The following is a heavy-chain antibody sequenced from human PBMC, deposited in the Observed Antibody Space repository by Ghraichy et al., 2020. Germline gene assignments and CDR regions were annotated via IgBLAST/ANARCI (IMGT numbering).Heavy chain of an antibody. CDR3: ATAQWLVYYFDY. CDR2: ISYGANA. V-gene: IGHV4-39*02. D-gene: IGHD6-19*01. CDR1: GASISSRSYY. J-gene: IGHJ4*02. Sequence: SETLSLTCIVSGASISSRSYYWGFIRQSPGKGLEWIGSISYGANAYYNPSLKSRVTISLDTSKNHFSLNLNSVTAADTAVYYCATAQWLVYYFDYWGQGSLGTVSS.